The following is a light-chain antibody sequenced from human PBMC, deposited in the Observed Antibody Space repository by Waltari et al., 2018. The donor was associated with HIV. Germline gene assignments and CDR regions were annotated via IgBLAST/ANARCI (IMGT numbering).Light chain of an antibody. CDR1: RSNIGSNI. CDR2: SNN. Sequence: QSVLTQPPSASGPPAQRVPTTCSGSRSNIGSNILNWYLQLPGTAPKLLIYSNNQRPSGVPDRFSGSKSGTSASLAISGLQSEDEADYYCAAWDDSLNGWVFGGGTKLTVL. V-gene: IGLV1-44*01. CDR3: AAWDDSLNGWV. J-gene: IGLJ3*02.